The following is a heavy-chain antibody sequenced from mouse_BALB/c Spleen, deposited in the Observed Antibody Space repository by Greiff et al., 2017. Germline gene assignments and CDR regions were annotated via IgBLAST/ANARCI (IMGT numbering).Heavy chain of an antibody. D-gene: IGHD2-3*01. V-gene: IGHV1-4*01. CDR3: ARRDDVYYDDRYYYAMDY. CDR1: GYTFTSYT. CDR2: INPSSGYT. Sequence: QVQLKESGAELARPGASVKMSCKASGYTFTSYTMHWVKQRPGQGLEWIGYINPSSGYTNYNQKFKDKATLTADKSSSTAYMQLSSLTSEDSAVYYCARRDDVYYDDRYYYAMDYWGQGTSVTVSS. J-gene: IGHJ4*01.